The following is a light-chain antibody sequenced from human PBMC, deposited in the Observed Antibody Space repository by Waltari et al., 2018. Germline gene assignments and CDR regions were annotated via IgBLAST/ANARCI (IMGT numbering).Light chain of an antibody. CDR2: EVS. Sequence: QPALTQPASVSGSPGQPITLSSTGTSSAVGFSNVPSWYPQSPGKAPKFIIYEVSEGPSGVSNRFSGSKSGNTASLTISGLQAEDEADYYCCSYAGGTTYVFGTGTKVTVL. CDR3: CSYAGGTTYV. J-gene: IGLJ1*01. V-gene: IGLV2-23*02. CDR1: SSAVGFSNV.